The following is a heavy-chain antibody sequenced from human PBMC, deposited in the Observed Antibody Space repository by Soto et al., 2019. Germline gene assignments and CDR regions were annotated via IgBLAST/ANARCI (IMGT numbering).Heavy chain of an antibody. CDR1: GFTFSSYG. J-gene: IGHJ5*02. CDR2: ISYDGSNK. D-gene: IGHD4-17*01. CDR3: AKDAAPTVTLNWFDP. Sequence: QVQLVESGGGVVQPGRSLRLSCAASGFTFSSYGMHWVRQAPGKGLEWVAVISYDGSNKYYADSVKGRFTISRDNSKNTLYLQMNSLRAEGTAVYYCAKDAAPTVTLNWFDPWGQGTLVTVSS. V-gene: IGHV3-30*18.